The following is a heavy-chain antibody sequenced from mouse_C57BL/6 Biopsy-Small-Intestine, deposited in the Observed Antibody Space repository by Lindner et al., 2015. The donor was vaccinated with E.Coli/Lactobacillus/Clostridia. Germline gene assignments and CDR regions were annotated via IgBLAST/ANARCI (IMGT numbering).Heavy chain of an antibody. CDR2: IYPGSGNI. J-gene: IGHJ4*01. CDR1: GYTFTDYY. D-gene: IGHD4-1*01. CDR3: ARRTVNYYAMDY. Sequence: VQLQESGPELVKPGASVKISCKASGYTFTDYYITWVKQRPGQGLEWIGWIYPGSGNIKYNEKFRDKATLTVDTSSSTVYMQLISLTSEDSAVYFCARRTVNYYAMDYWGQGTSVTVSS. V-gene: IGHV1-84*01.